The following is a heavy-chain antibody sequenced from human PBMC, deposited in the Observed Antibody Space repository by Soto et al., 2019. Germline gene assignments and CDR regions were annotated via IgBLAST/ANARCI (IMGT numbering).Heavy chain of an antibody. D-gene: IGHD1-7*01. CDR1: GFTFSSYG. V-gene: IGHV3-30*18. Sequence: PGGSLRLSCAASGFTFSSYGMHWVRQAPGKGLEWVAVISYDGSNKYYADSVKGRFTISRDNSKNTLYLQMNSLRAEDTAVYYSAKDRVRTGTTLVDYYYGMDVWGQGTTVTVSS. J-gene: IGHJ6*02. CDR2: ISYDGSNK. CDR3: AKDRVRTGTTLVDYYYGMDV.